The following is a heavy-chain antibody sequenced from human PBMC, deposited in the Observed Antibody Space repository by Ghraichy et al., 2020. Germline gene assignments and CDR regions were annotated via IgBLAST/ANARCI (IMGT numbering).Heavy chain of an antibody. Sequence: SETRYLTCTVSGGSISSYYWNWIRQPPGRGLEWIGYISYNGNTNYNPSLKSRVTISKDTSNYQFSLRLSSVTAADTAVYYCARGLNSVHYYYYYYMDVWGKGTTVTVSS. V-gene: IGHV4-59*01. D-gene: IGHD2/OR15-2a*01. J-gene: IGHJ6*03. CDR2: ISYNGNT. CDR1: GGSISSYY. CDR3: ARGLNSVHYYYYYYMDV.